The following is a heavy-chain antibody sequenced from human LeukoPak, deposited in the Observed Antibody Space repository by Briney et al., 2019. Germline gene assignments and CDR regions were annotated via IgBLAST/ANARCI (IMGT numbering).Heavy chain of an antibody. CDR2: IYYSGST. CDR3: ARGYSATPHY. J-gene: IGHJ4*02. CDR1: GGSISSSSYY. D-gene: IGHD2-15*01. V-gene: IGHV4-39*01. Sequence: SETLSLTCTVSGGSISSSSYYWGWIRQPPGKGLEWIGSIYYSGSTYYNPSLKSRVAISVDTSKNQFSLKLSSVTAADTAVYYCARGYSATPHYWGQGTLVTVS.